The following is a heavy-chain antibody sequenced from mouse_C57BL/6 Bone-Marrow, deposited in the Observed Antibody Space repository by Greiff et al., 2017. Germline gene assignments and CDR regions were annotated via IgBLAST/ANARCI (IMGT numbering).Heavy chain of an antibody. D-gene: IGHD3-3*01. CDR1: GFSLTSYG. V-gene: IGHV2-2*01. Sequence: QVQLQQSGPGLVQPSQSLSITCTVSGFSLTSYGVHWVRQSPGKGLEWLGVLWSGGSTDYNAAFISRLSISKDNSKSQVFFKMNSLQADDTAIYYWARGAGREVFYYAMDYWGQGTSVTVSS. CDR2: LWSGGST. J-gene: IGHJ4*01. CDR3: ARGAGREVFYYAMDY.